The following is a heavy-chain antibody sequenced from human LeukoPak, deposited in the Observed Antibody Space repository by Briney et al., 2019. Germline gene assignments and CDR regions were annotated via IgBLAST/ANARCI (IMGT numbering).Heavy chain of an antibody. Sequence: PGGPLRLSCAASGFTFGSYSMNWVRQAPGKGLEWVSYISSSTIWYADSVKGRFTISRDNAKTSLYLQMNSLRAEYTAVYYCARDHLYAFDYWGQGTLVTVSS. CDR1: GFTFGSYS. CDR2: ISSSTI. D-gene: IGHD2-8*01. J-gene: IGHJ4*02. CDR3: ARDHLYAFDY. V-gene: IGHV3-48*01.